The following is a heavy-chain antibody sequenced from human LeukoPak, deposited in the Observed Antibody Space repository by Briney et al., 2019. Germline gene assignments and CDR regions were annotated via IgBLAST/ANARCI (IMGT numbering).Heavy chain of an antibody. J-gene: IGHJ4*02. CDR2: IIPIFGIA. D-gene: IGHD3-22*01. CDR3: ARDHYYDSSGYYGGY. V-gene: IGHV1-69*04. Sequence: ASVKVPCKASGGTFSSYAISWVRQAPGQGLEWMGRIIPIFGIANYAQKFQGRVTITADKSTSTAYMELSSLRSEDTAVYYCARDHYYDSSGYYGGYWGQGTLVTVSS. CDR1: GGTFSSYA.